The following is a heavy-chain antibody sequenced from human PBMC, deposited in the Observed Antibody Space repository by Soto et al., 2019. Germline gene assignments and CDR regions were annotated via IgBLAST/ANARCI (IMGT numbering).Heavy chain of an antibody. J-gene: IGHJ6*03. V-gene: IGHV1-8*01. Sequence: GASVKVSCKASGYTFTSYDINWVRQATGQGLEWMGWMNPNSGNTGYAQKFQGRVTMTRNTSISTAYMELSSLRSEDTAVYYCARGLSIQQWLVHYYMDVWGKGTTVTVSS. CDR2: MNPNSGNT. D-gene: IGHD6-19*01. CDR3: ARGLSIQQWLVHYYMDV. CDR1: GYTFTSYD.